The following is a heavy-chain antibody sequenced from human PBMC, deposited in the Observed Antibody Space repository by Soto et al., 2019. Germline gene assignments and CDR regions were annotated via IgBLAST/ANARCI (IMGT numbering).Heavy chain of an antibody. CDR3: AKVGWGGDS. J-gene: IGHJ4*02. V-gene: IGHV4-61*01. D-gene: IGHD7-27*01. CDR1: GDSVSRGSYH. CDR2: KPYTGSP. Sequence: PSDSLSLTCSVSGDSVSRGSYHWSWIRQPPGKGLEWIGFKPYTGSPDYNPSLKSRVVISIDRSKTQFSLKLSSVTATDTAVYFCAKVGWGGDSWGQGTVVTVSS.